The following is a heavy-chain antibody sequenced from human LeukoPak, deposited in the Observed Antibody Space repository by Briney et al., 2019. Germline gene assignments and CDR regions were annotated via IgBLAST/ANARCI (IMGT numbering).Heavy chain of an antibody. D-gene: IGHD1-26*01. Sequence: ASVKVSCKASGYIFTGYYMHWVRQAPGQGLEWMGWINPNSGGTNYAQKFQGRVTMTRDTSISTAYMELSRLRSDDTAVYYCARVEYSGSYYEDYWGQGTLVTVSP. V-gene: IGHV1-2*02. J-gene: IGHJ4*02. CDR1: GYIFTGYY. CDR3: ARVEYSGSYYEDY. CDR2: INPNSGGT.